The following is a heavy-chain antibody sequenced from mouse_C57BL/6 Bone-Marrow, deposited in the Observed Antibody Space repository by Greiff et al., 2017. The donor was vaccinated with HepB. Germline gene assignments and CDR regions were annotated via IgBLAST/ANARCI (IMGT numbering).Heavy chain of an antibody. CDR3: ARRFYHGYAMDY. V-gene: IGHV5-12*01. CDR2: ISNGGGST. CDR1: GFTFSDYY. Sequence: EVKLVESGGGLVQPGGSLKLSCAASGFTFSDYYMYWVRQTPEKRLEWVAYISNGGGSTYYPDTVKGRFTISRDNAKNTLYLQMSRLKSEDTAMYYCARRFYHGYAMDYWGQGTSVTVSS. J-gene: IGHJ4*01. D-gene: IGHD2-1*01.